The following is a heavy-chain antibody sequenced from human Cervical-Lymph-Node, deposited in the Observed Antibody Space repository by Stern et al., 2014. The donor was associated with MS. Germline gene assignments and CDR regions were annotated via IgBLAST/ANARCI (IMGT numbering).Heavy chain of an antibody. J-gene: IGHJ4*02. CDR1: GYAFTGNF. CDR2: INPNSGGT. CDR3: ARDAGRGKYYDSTGSFDY. V-gene: IGHV1-2*06. D-gene: IGHD3-22*01. Sequence: QVQLVESGAEVKKPGASVKVSCKASGYAFTGNFLHWVRQAPGQGLEWMGRINPNSGGTGYAQKFQGRVHMTRATSIITAYVDLSTLSADDTAVYYCARDAGRGKYYDSTGSFDYWGQGTLVTVSS.